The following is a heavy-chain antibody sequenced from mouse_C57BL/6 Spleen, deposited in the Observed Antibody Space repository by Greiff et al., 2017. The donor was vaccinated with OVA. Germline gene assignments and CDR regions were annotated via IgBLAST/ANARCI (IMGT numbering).Heavy chain of an antibody. CDR2: IDPSDSET. CDR1: GYTFTSYW. CDR3: ARIYYGNFGFAY. D-gene: IGHD2-1*01. J-gene: IGHJ3*01. V-gene: IGHV1-52*01. Sequence: QVQLQQSGAELVRPGSSVKLSCKASGYTFTSYWMHWVKQRPIQGLEWIGNIDPSDSETHYNQKFKDKATLTVDKSSSTAYMQLSSLTSEDSAVYYCARIYYGNFGFAYWGQGTLVTVSA.